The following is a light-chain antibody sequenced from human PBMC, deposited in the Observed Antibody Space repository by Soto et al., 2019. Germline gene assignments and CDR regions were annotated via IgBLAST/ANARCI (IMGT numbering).Light chain of an antibody. CDR3: AGWDGSLKGFV. V-gene: IGLV1-44*01. CDR1: ASNIGRDP. CDR2: ENN. Sequence: QSVLTQPPSASGAPGQRVTISCSGSASNIGRDPVNWYQQVPGTAPKLLIYENNHRPSGVPDRFSGPKSGTSASLVISGLQSEDEAEYFCAGWDGSLKGFVFGTGTKGTVL. J-gene: IGLJ1*01.